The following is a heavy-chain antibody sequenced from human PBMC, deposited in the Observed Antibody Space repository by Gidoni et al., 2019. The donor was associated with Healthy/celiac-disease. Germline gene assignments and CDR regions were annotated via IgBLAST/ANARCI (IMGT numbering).Heavy chain of an antibody. V-gene: IGHV3-11*01. D-gene: IGHD4-17*01. CDR1: GFTFSDYY. CDR2: ISSSGSTI. Sequence: QVQLVESGGGLVKPGGYLRLSCAASGFTFSDYYVSWIRKAPGKGLEWVSYISSSGSTIYYADSVKGRFTISRDNAKNPLYLQMNSLRAEDTAVYYCAREDHDYGDYVGAFDICGQGTMVTVSS. J-gene: IGHJ3*02. CDR3: AREDHDYGDYVGAFDI.